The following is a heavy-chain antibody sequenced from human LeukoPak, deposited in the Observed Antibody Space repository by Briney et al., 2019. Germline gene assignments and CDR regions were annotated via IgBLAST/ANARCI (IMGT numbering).Heavy chain of an antibody. Sequence: SGGSLRLSCKGSGYSFTSYWIGWVRQMPGKGLEWMGIIYPGDSDTRYSPSFQGQVTISADKSISTAYLQWSSLEASDTAMYYCARSPDAFDIWGQGTMVTVSS. CDR1: GYSFTSYW. CDR3: ARSPDAFDI. CDR2: IYPGDSDT. J-gene: IGHJ3*02. V-gene: IGHV5-51*01.